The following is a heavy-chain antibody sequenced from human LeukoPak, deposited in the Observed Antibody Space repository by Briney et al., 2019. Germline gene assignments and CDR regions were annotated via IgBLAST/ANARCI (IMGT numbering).Heavy chain of an antibody. CDR3: ARDKVVGATFFDY. CDR2: IKQDATEI. CDR1: GFTFSSHW. D-gene: IGHD1-26*01. Sequence: GGSLRLSCAASGFTFSSHWMSWVRQAPGKGPEWVANIKQDATEIYYVDSVKGRFTISRDNAKNSLYLQMNSLSDEDTAVYYCARDKVVGATFFDYWGQGTLVTVSS. V-gene: IGHV3-7*01. J-gene: IGHJ4*02.